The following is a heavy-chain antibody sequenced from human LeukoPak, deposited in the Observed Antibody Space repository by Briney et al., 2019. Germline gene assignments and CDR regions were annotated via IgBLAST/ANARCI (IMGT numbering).Heavy chain of an antibody. V-gene: IGHV3-30*18. Sequence: PGGSLRLSCAASGVTFSSYGMHWVRQAPGKGLEWVAVISYDGSNKYYADSVKGRFTISRDNSKNTLYLQMNSLRAEATAVYSCAKDIGGWNNWFDPWGQGTLVTVSS. CDR2: ISYDGSNK. CDR3: AKDIGGWNNWFDP. D-gene: IGHD6-19*01. J-gene: IGHJ5*02. CDR1: GVTFSSYG.